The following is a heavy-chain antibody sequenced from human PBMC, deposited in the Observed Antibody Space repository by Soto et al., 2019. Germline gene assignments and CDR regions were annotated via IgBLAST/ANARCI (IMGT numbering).Heavy chain of an antibody. CDR1: GGSFSGYY. Sequence: PSATLSLTYAVYGGSFSGYYWSWIRQPPGKGLEWIGEINHSGSTNYNPSLKSRVTISVDTSKNQFSLKLSSVTAADTAVYYCARGRITMVRGKSWFDPWGQGTLVTVSS. J-gene: IGHJ5*02. CDR2: INHSGST. CDR3: ARGRITMVRGKSWFDP. V-gene: IGHV4-34*01. D-gene: IGHD3-10*01.